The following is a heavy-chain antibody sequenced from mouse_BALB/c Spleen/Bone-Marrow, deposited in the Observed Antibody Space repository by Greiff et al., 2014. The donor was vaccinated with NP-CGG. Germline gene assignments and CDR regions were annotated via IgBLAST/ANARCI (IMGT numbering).Heavy chain of an antibody. CDR1: GYTFTSYV. CDR2: INPYNDGT. J-gene: IGHJ4*01. V-gene: IGHV1-14*01. Sequence: EVQLQQSGPELVKPGASVKMSCKASGYTFTSYVMHWVKQKPGQGLEWIGYINPYNDGTKYNEKFKGEATLTSDKSSSTAYMELSSLTSEDSAVYYCARGITTVVPYAMDYWGQGTSVTVSS. D-gene: IGHD1-1*01. CDR3: ARGITTVVPYAMDY.